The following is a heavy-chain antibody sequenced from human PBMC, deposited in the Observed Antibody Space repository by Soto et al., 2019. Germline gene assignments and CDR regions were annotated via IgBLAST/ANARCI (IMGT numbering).Heavy chain of an antibody. D-gene: IGHD3-10*01. J-gene: IGHJ5*02. CDR2: IYYSGST. CDR3: ARDIDRYYYGSGSTSRWFDP. Sequence: SETLSLTCTVSGGSINSGGFYWSWIRQHPGKGLEWIGYIYYSGSTYYKPSLKSRVTISVDRSKNQFSLKLSSVTAADTAVYYCARDIDRYYYGSGSTSRWFDPWGQGTLVTVSS. V-gene: IGHV4-31*03. CDR1: GGSINSGGFY.